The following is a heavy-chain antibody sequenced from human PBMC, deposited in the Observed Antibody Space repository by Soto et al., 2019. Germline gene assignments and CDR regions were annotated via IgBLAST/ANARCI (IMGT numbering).Heavy chain of an antibody. D-gene: IGHD1-1*01. Sequence: QVHLVQSGAEVKKPGASVKVSCQASGYAFTTYGITWVRQAPGQGLEWMGWISAHNGNTNYAQTLQGRVTVTRDTSASTAYMELRRLRSDATAVYYCARGRYGDYWGQGALVTVSS. V-gene: IGHV1-18*01. CDR1: GYAFTTYG. CDR3: ARGRYGDY. CDR2: ISAHNGNT. J-gene: IGHJ4*02.